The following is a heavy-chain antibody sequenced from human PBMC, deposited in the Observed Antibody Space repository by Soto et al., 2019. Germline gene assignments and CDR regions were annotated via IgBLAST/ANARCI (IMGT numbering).Heavy chain of an antibody. V-gene: IGHV1-46*01. J-gene: IGHJ4*02. CDR1: GYTFSSYY. CDR3: ARRATSSFCRGDCLDY. Sequence: QVLLVQSGAEVKKPGASVNISCKASGYTFSSYYMHWVRQAPGQGLEWMGIINPSGDSASYAEKFTGRVTMTRDTSTSTVYMELSSLRSEDTAVYYCARRATSSFCRGDCLDYWGQGSLVSVSS. CDR2: INPSGDSA. D-gene: IGHD2-15*01.